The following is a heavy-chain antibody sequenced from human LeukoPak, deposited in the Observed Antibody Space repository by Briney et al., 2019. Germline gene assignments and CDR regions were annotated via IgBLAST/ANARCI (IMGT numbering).Heavy chain of an antibody. J-gene: IGHJ4*02. CDR1: GFTFSNYG. Sequence: PGGSLRLSCATSGFTFSNYGMHWVRQAPGKGLEWVSGISTSGDSSYYADSVQGRFTISRDNSKNTLYLQMNSLRAEDTAIYYCAKDESAATFIFDYWGQGTLVTVSS. CDR2: ISTSGDSS. V-gene: IGHV3-23*01. D-gene: IGHD6-25*01. CDR3: AKDESAATFIFDY.